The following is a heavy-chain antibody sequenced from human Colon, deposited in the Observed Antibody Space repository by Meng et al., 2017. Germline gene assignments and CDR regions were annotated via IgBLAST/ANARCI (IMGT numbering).Heavy chain of an antibody. V-gene: IGHV4-4*02. CDR1: EDDYSMDVR. CDR3: GRDQGRQLINH. J-gene: IGHJ4*02. Sequence: LQVTRQRLGKPLRALTLTVHVPEDDYSMDVRLCVVRQPPGQGLWFIGEVYHRGDTNYTPSLKRRVVISVDRSKNQFSLNLSSVTAADTAVYYCGRDQGRQLINHWGQGTLVTVSS. D-gene: IGHD1-1*01. CDR2: VYHRGDT.